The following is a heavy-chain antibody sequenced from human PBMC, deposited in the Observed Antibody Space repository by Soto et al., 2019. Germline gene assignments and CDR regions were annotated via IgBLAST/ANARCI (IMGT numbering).Heavy chain of an antibody. CDR2: INHSGST. Sequence: SETLSLTCSFSGGSISSGGYYLSWIRQPPGKGLEWIGEINHSGSTNYNPSLKSRVTISVDTSKNQFSLKLSSVTAADTAVYYCARVYSGYDITGYYYYMDVWGKGTTVTVSS. CDR1: GGSISSGGYY. CDR3: ARVYSGYDITGYYYYMDV. D-gene: IGHD5-12*01. J-gene: IGHJ6*03. V-gene: IGHV4-39*07.